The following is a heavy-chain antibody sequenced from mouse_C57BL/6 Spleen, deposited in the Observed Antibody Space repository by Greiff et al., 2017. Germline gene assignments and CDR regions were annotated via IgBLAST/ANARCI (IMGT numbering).Heavy chain of an antibody. Sequence: VQLQQSGPGMVKPSQSLSLTCTVTGYSITSGYDWHWIRHFPGNKLEWMGYISYSGSTNYNPSLKSRISITHDTSKNHFFLKLNSVTTEDTATYYCARASYPWYFDVWGTGTTVTVSS. CDR3: ARASYPWYFDV. J-gene: IGHJ1*03. V-gene: IGHV3-1*01. CDR1: GYSITSGYD. D-gene: IGHD1-1*01. CDR2: ISYSGST.